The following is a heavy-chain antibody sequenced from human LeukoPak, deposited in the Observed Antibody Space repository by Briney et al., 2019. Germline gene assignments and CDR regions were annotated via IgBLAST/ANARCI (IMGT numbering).Heavy chain of an antibody. V-gene: IGHV4-39*01. CDR3: ARQSITMLRGVIGWFDP. CDR2: IYYSGST. Sequence: SETLSLTCTVSGGSISSSSCYWGWIRQPPGKGLEWIGTIYYSGSTYYNPSLKSRVTISVDTSKNQFSLKLSSVTAADTAVCYCARQSITMLRGVIGWFDPWGQGTLVTVSS. J-gene: IGHJ5*02. D-gene: IGHD3-10*01. CDR1: GGSISSSSCY.